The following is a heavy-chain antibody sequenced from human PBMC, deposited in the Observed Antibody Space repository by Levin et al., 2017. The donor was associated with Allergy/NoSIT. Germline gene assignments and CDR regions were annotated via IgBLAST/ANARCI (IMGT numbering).Heavy chain of an antibody. D-gene: IGHD4-17*01. CDR3: ARSVASYGAYNRVNWFDP. J-gene: IGHJ5*02. CDR1: GGSISSYY. CDR2: IYYSGST. Sequence: SETLSLTCTVSGGSISSYYWSWIRQPPGKGLEWIGYIYYSGSTNYNPSLKSRVTISVDTSKNQFSLKLSSVTAADTAVYYCARSVASYGAYNRVNWFDPWGQGTLVTVSS. V-gene: IGHV4-59*08.